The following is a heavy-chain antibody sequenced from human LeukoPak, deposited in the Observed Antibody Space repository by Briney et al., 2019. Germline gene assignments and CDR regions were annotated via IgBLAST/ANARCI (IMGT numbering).Heavy chain of an antibody. Sequence: GGSLRLSCAASGFTFSSSPMNWVRQAPGKGLEWVSYISSSSSTIYYADSVKGRFTISRDNAKNSLYLQMNSLRAEDTAVYFCAREPTAVGLWGQGTLVTVSS. J-gene: IGHJ4*02. CDR3: AREPTAVGL. D-gene: IGHD1-26*01. CDR2: ISSSSSTI. V-gene: IGHV3-48*01. CDR1: GFTFSSSP.